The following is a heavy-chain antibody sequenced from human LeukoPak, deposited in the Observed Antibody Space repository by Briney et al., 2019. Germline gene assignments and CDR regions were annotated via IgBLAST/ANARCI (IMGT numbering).Heavy chain of an antibody. CDR3: AKDRYYDFWSGYYKGSYYFDY. CDR2: IRYDGSNK. CDR1: GFTFSSYS. V-gene: IGHV3-30*02. Sequence: GGSLRLSCAASGFTFSSYSMNWVRQAPGKGLEWVAFIRYDGSNKYYADSVKGRFTISRDNSKNTLYLQMNSLRAEDTAVYYCAKDRYYDFWSGYYKGSYYFDYWGQGTLVTVSS. D-gene: IGHD3-3*01. J-gene: IGHJ4*02.